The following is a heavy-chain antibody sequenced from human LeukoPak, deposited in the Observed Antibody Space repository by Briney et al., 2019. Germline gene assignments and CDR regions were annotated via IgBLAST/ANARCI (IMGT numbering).Heavy chain of an antibody. V-gene: IGHV4-39*01. CDR3: AYSSGSYYSALKS. Sequence: SETLSLTCTVSGGSISSSSYYWGWIRQPPGKGVEWIGSMSYSGSTYYNPSLKSRFTISVDTSKNQFSLKLSSVTAADTAVYYCAYSSGSYYSALKSWGQGTLVTVSS. CDR1: GGSISSSSYY. D-gene: IGHD3-10*01. CDR2: MSYSGST. J-gene: IGHJ5*02.